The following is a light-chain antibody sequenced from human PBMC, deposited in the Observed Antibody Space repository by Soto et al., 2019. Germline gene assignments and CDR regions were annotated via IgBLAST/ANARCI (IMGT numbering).Light chain of an antibody. CDR3: QAYDYSLTAFV. CDR2: GNR. Sequence: QAVLTQPPSVSGAPGQRVTISCTGNNSNLGAGYDVHWYQQLPGAAPKLVVFGNRNRPSGVPERFSGSKSGTSASLAITGLQAADEADYYCQAYDYSLTAFVFGGGTKVTVL. J-gene: IGLJ3*02. CDR1: NSNLGAGYD. V-gene: IGLV1-40*01.